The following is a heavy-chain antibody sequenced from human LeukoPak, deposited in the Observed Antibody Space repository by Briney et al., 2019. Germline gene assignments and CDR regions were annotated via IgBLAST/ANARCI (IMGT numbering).Heavy chain of an antibody. Sequence: SSETLSLTCAVYGGSFSGYYWSWIRQPPGKGLEWIGEINHSGSTNYNPSLKSRVTISVDTSKNQFSLKLISVTAADTAVYYCAREVASGWADYWGQGTLVTVSS. CDR2: INHSGST. D-gene: IGHD6-19*01. J-gene: IGHJ4*02. CDR3: AREVASGWADY. V-gene: IGHV4-34*01. CDR1: GGSFSGYY.